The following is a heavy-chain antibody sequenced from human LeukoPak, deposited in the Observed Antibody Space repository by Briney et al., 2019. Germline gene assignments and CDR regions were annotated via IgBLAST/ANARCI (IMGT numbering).Heavy chain of an antibody. D-gene: IGHD1-26*01. Sequence: SETLSLTCTVSGGSISSGDYYWSWIRQPPGKGLEWIGYIYYSGSTYYNPSLKSRVTISVDTSKSQFSLKLSSVTAADTAVYYCAREADYSGSYYFDPWGQGTLVTVSS. J-gene: IGHJ5*02. CDR1: GGSISSGDYY. CDR2: IYYSGST. V-gene: IGHV4-30-4*01. CDR3: AREADYSGSYYFDP.